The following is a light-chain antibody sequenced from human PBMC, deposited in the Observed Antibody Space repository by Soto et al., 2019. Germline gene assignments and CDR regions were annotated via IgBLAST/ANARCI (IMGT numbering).Light chain of an antibody. J-gene: IGKJ1*01. CDR1: QTISSW. CDR2: KAS. V-gene: IGKV1-5*03. Sequence: DIQMTQSPSTLSGSVGDRVTITCRASQTISSWLAWYQQKPGKDPKLLIYKASTLKSGVPSRFSGSGSGTEFTLTISSLQPDDFATYYCQHYNSHSEAFGQGTKVELK. CDR3: QHYNSHSEA.